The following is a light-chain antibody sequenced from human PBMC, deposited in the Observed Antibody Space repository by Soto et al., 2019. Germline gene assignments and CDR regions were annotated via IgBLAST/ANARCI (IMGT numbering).Light chain of an antibody. CDR2: YDS. J-gene: IGLJ2*01. V-gene: IGLV3-21*04. Sequence: SYELTQPPSVSVAPGKTARITCGGNNMGSKSVHWYQQKPGQAPVLGIYYDSDRPSGIPGRFSGSNSGNTATLTISRVEAGDEADYYCQVWDSSSDRDVVFGGGTKVTVL. CDR3: QVWDSSSDRDVV. CDR1: NMGSKS.